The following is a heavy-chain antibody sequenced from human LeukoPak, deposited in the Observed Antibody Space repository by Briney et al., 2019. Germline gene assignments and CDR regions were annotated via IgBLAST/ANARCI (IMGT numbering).Heavy chain of an antibody. J-gene: IGHJ2*01. Sequence: SVKVSCKASGGTFSSYAISWVRQAPGQGLEWMGGIIPIFGTANYAQKFQGRVTITTDESTSTAYMELSSLRSEDTAVYYCARQDSSSWYERYFDLWGRGTLVTVSS. CDR3: ARQDSSSWYERYFDL. CDR2: IIPIFGTA. D-gene: IGHD6-13*01. V-gene: IGHV1-69*05. CDR1: GGTFSSYA.